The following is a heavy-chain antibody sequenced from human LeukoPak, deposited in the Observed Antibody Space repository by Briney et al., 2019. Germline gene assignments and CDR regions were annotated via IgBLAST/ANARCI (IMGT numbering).Heavy chain of an antibody. CDR1: GFTFSSHW. V-gene: IGHV3-74*01. CDR3: ARGSGIITGIDE. J-gene: IGHJ4*02. Sequence: GGSLRLSCAASGFTFSSHWMHWVRQAPGKGLVWVSRIKDDGSHTNYADSVKGRFTISRDNAKNTLSLQMNSLRAEDTAVYYCARGSGIITGIDEWGQGTLVTVSS. D-gene: IGHD6-25*01. CDR2: IKDDGSHT.